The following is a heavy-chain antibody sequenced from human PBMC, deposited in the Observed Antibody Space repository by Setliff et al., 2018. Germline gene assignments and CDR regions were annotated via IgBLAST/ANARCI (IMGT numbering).Heavy chain of an antibody. CDR3: ARQTTIVVVPAAMENWFDP. CDR1: GGSFSTYY. D-gene: IGHD2-2*01. Sequence: SETLSLTCAVYGGSFSTYYWIWIRQPPGKGLEWIGEINHSGSTNYNPSLKSRVTISVDTSKNQFSLRLTSVTAADTAIYYCARQTTIVVVPAAMENWFDPWGQGTLVTVSS. V-gene: IGHV4-34*01. CDR2: INHSGST. J-gene: IGHJ5*02.